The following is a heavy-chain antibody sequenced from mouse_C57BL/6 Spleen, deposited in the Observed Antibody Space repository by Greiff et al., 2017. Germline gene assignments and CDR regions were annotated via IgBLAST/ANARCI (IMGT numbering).Heavy chain of an antibody. Sequence: VHLQQSGAELVKPGASVKLSCTASGFTFKDYCMHWVKQRTEQGLEWIGRIDPEDGETKYAAKFQGKAPLTADTSSNTAYLQLSSLTSEDSAVDYCARDGSYFAYWGQGTLVTVSA. V-gene: IGHV14-2*01. D-gene: IGHD2-12*01. CDR1: GFTFKDYC. CDR2: IDPEDGET. J-gene: IGHJ3*01. CDR3: ARDGSYFAY.